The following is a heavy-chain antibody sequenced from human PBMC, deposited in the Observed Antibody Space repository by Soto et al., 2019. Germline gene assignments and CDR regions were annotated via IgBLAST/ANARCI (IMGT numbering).Heavy chain of an antibody. D-gene: IGHD3-22*01. Sequence: PGESLKISCAASGFTVSSNYMSWVRQAPGKGLEWVSVIYSGGSTYYADSVKGRFTISRDNSKNTLYLQMNSLRAEDTAVYYCARVYYDSSGYYYGYWGQGTLVTVSS. J-gene: IGHJ4*02. V-gene: IGHV3-53*01. CDR1: GFTVSSNY. CDR3: ARVYYDSSGYYYGY. CDR2: IYSGGST.